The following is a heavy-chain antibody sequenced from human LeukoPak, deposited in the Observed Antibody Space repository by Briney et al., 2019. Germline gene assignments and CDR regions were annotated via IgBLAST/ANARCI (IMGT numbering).Heavy chain of an antibody. CDR3: ARGVRYSYGPFDY. CDR2: INHSGST. CDR1: GGSFSGYY. V-gene: IGHV4-34*01. J-gene: IGHJ4*02. Sequence: ASETLSLTCAVYGGSFSGYYWSWIRQPPGKGLEWIGEINHSGSTNYNPSLKSRVTISVDTSKNQFSLKLSSVTAVDTAVYYCARGVRYSYGPFDYWGQGTLVTVSS. D-gene: IGHD5-18*01.